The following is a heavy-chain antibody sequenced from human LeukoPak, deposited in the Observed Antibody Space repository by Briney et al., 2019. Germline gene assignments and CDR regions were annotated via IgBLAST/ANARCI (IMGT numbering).Heavy chain of an antibody. Sequence: SETLSLTCTVSGGSISSYYWSWIRQPPGKGLEWIGYIYYSGSTNYNPSLKSRVTISVDTSKNQFSLKLSSVTAADTAVYYCARGKGVTAILRNWFDPWGQGTLVTVSS. CDR3: ARGKGVTAILRNWFDP. V-gene: IGHV4-59*01. CDR1: GGSISSYY. CDR2: IYYSGST. D-gene: IGHD2-21*02. J-gene: IGHJ5*02.